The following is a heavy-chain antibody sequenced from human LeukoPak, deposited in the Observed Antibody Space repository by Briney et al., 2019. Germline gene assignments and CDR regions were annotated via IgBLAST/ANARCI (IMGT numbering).Heavy chain of an antibody. CDR2: IKSKTDGGTT. V-gene: IGHV3-15*01. J-gene: IGHJ1*01. D-gene: IGHD3-16*01. CDR3: TADLRL. CDR1: GFTFNTAW. Sequence: GGPLRLSCAVSGFTFNTAWMSWVRQAPGKGLEYIGRIKSKTDGGTTYYAAPVKGRFTISRDDSKNTLYLQMNGLKIEDTALYYCTADLRLWGQGTPVTVSS.